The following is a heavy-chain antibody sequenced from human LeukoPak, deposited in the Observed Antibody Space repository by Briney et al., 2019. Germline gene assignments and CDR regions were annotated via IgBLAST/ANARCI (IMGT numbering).Heavy chain of an antibody. CDR1: GGSISSGGYS. CDR2: IYQSGST. V-gene: IGHV4-30-2*01. Sequence: KSSGTLSLTCAVSGGSISSGGYSWSWIRQPPGKGLEWIGYIYQSGSTYYNPSLKSRVTISVDRSKNQFSLKLSSVTAADTAVYYCARGGTSPRQYYFDYWGQGTLVTVSS. D-gene: IGHD3-16*01. J-gene: IGHJ4*02. CDR3: ARGGTSPRQYYFDY.